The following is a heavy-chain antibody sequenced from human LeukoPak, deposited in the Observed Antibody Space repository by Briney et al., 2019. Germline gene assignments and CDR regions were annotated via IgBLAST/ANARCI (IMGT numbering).Heavy chain of an antibody. CDR1: EFSVGSNY. CDR3: TRNSGWYGIS. D-gene: IGHD6-19*01. J-gene: IGHJ4*02. V-gene: IGHV3-66*01. Sequence: GGSLRLSCAASEFSVGSNYMTWVRQAPGKGLEWVSLIYSGGSTYYADSVKGRFTISRDNFKNTLYLQLNSLRADDTAVYYCTRNSGWYGISWGQGTLVTVSS. CDR2: IYSGGST.